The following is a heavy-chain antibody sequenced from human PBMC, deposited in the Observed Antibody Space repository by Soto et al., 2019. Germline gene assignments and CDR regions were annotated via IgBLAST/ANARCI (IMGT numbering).Heavy chain of an antibody. Sequence: QAQLVQSGAEVKKPGASVKVSCKASGYTLTDYYMHWVRQAPGQGLEWMGWINPNSGGTSYAQKFQGSVTMTRDTSISTAYMELSRLKSDDTAVYYCGRGGYSSGYDAFDIWGQGTIVTVSS. CDR1: GYTLTDYY. D-gene: IGHD6-19*01. CDR2: INPNSGGT. V-gene: IGHV1-2*04. CDR3: GRGGYSSGYDAFDI. J-gene: IGHJ3*02.